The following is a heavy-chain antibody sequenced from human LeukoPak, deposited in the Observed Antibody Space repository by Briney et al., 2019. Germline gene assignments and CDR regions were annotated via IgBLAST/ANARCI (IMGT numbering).Heavy chain of an antibody. CDR1: GFTLSDHY. D-gene: IGHD6-13*01. J-gene: IGHJ3*02. V-gene: IGHV3-72*01. CDR2: SRHKAKRYST. Sequence: GGSLRLSCAASGFTLSDHYMDWVRQAPGKGLEWVGRSRHKAKRYSTEYAASVKGRFTISRDDSKNSLYLQMNSLKTEDTAVYYCTRVLAAAANALDIWGQGTMVTVSS. CDR3: TRVLAAAANALDI.